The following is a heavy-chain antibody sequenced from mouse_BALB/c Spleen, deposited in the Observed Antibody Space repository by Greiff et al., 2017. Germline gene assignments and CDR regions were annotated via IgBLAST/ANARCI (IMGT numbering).Heavy chain of an antibody. V-gene: IGHV3-6*02. D-gene: IGHD2-3*01. CDR3: ARDDDGYYGGYFDV. Sequence: EVKLVESGPGLVKPSQSLSLTCSVTGYSITSGYYWNWIRQFPGNKLEWMGYISYDGSNNYNPSLKNRISITRDTSKNQFFLKLNSVTTEDTATYYCARDDDGYYGGYFDVWGAGTTVTVSS. CDR2: ISYDGSN. CDR1: GYSITSGYY. J-gene: IGHJ1*01.